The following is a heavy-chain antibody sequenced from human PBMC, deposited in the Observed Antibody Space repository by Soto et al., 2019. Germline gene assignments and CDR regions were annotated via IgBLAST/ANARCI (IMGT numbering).Heavy chain of an antibody. J-gene: IGHJ6*02. CDR1: GFTFSSYA. CDR2: ISYDGSNK. Sequence: QVQLVESGGGVVQPGRSLRLSCAASGFTFSSYAMHWVRQAPGKGLEWVAVISYDGSNKYYADSVKGRFTISRDNSKNTLYLQMNSLRAEDTAVYYCAGGRGESIRPLYGMDVWGQGTTVTVSS. V-gene: IGHV3-30-3*01. CDR3: AGGRGESIRPLYGMDV. D-gene: IGHD3-10*01.